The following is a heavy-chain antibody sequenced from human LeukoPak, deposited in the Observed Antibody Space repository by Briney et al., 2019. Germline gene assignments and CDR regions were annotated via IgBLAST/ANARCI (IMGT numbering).Heavy chain of an antibody. D-gene: IGHD3-3*01. J-gene: IGHJ4*02. Sequence: SETLSLTCAVYGGSFSGYYWSWIRQPPGKGLEWIGEINHSGSTNYNPSLKSRVTISVDTSKNQFSLKLSSVTAADTAVYYCARASHLRFPWYCFDYWGQGTLVTVSS. CDR3: ARASHLRFPWYCFDY. CDR1: GGSFSGYY. V-gene: IGHV4-34*01. CDR2: INHSGST.